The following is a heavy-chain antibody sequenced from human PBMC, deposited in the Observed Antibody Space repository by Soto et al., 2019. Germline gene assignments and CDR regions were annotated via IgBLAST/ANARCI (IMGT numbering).Heavy chain of an antibody. J-gene: IGHJ4*02. CDR1: GFIFTNYW. CDR3: GRGSGPRGRPY. D-gene: IGHD3-16*01. CDR2: ISGDGATT. Sequence: PLGSLRLSCAASGFIFTNYWMHWVRQAPGERLLWVARISGDGATTTYVDSAKGRFTISKDNAKNTVYLQMNGLRTEDTAVYYCGRGSGPRGRPYWGQGMKVTVSS. V-gene: IGHV3-74*01.